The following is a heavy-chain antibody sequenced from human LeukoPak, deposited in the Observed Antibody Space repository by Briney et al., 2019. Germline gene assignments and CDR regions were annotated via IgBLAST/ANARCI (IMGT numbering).Heavy chain of an antibody. Sequence: SETLSLTCAVYGGSFSGYYWSWIRQPPGKGLEWIGEINHSGSTNYNPSLKSRVTISVDTSKNQFSLKLSSVTAADTAVYYCARATSTRSFWFDPWGQGTLVTVSS. D-gene: IGHD2/OR15-2a*01. CDR2: INHSGST. J-gene: IGHJ5*02. CDR3: ARATSTRSFWFDP. CDR1: GGSFSGYY. V-gene: IGHV4-34*01.